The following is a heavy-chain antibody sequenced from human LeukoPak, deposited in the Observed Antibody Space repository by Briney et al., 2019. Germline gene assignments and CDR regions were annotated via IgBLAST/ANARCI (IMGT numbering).Heavy chain of an antibody. J-gene: IGHJ4*02. Sequence: PSETLSLTCSVSGGSISSRAYYWGWIRQPPGKGLEWIASIYYSGSTFYNPSLKSRVTISVDTSKNQFSLKLSSVTAADTAVYYCASSLCGGDCSIDYWGQGTLVTVSS. CDR1: GGSISSRAYY. CDR3: ASSLCGGDCSIDY. V-gene: IGHV4-39*07. CDR2: IYYSGST. D-gene: IGHD2-21*02.